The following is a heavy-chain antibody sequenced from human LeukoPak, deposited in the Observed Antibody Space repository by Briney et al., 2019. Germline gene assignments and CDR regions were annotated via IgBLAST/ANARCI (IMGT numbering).Heavy chain of an antibody. D-gene: IGHD1-26*01. CDR2: IYTSGST. J-gene: IGHJ6*03. Sequence: SETLSLTCTVSGGSISSYYWSWIRQPAGKGLEWIGRIYTSGSTNYNPTLKSRVTMSVDTSKNQFPLKLSSVTAADTAVYYCARDNQWEPTYYYYYYMDVWGKGTTVTVSS. CDR1: GGSISSYY. V-gene: IGHV4-4*07. CDR3: ARDNQWEPTYYYYYYMDV.